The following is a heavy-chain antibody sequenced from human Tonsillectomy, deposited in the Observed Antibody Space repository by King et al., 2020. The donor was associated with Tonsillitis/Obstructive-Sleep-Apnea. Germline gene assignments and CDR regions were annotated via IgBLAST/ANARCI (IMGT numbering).Heavy chain of an antibody. V-gene: IGHV4-59*08. CDR2: IYYSGST. CDR3: ARINPVLRYFDWLSNLLGYFDY. Sequence: QLQESGPGLVKPSETLSLTCTVSGGSISSYYWSWIRQPPGKGLEWIGYIYYSGSTNYNPSLKSRVTISVDTSKNQFSLKLSSVTAADTAVYYCARINPVLRYFDWLSNLLGYFDYWGQGTLVTVTS. CDR1: GGSISSYY. D-gene: IGHD3-9*01. J-gene: IGHJ4*02.